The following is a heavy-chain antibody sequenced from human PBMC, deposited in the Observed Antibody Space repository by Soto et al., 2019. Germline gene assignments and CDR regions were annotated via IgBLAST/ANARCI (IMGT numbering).Heavy chain of an antibody. J-gene: IGHJ5*02. CDR1: GGSISSYY. CDR3: ARENYGDYVGFDP. D-gene: IGHD4-17*01. CDR2: IYYSGST. V-gene: IGHV4-59*01. Sequence: QVQLQESGPGLVKPSETLSLTCTVSGGSISSYYWSWIRQPPGKGLEWIGYIYYSGSTNYNPSLKSRVTISVDTSKNQFSLKLSSVTAADTAVSYCARENYGDYVGFDPWGQGTLVTVSS.